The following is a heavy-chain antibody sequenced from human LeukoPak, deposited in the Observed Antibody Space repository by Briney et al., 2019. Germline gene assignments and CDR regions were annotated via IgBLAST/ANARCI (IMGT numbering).Heavy chain of an antibody. V-gene: IGHV5-51*01. CDR2: IYPGDSDT. CDR3: ARSDACPRMGSSGFDY. J-gene: IGHJ4*02. CDR1: GYSFTSYW. Sequence: GEPLKISCKGSGYSFTSYWIGWVRQMPGKGLEWMGIIYPGDSDTRYSPSFQGQVTISADKSISTAYLQWSSLKASDTAMYYCARSDACPRMGSSGFDYWGQGTLVTVSS. D-gene: IGHD6-19*01.